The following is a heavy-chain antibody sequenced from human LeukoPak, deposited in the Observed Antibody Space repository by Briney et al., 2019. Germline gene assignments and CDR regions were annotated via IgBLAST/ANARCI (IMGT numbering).Heavy chain of an antibody. D-gene: IGHD1-26*01. V-gene: IGHV3-7*01. CDR2: IKQNGNEK. CDR3: ARAPIGRAYAFDI. CDR1: GFTLNRYW. Sequence: GGSLRLSCAGSGFTLNRYWTSWVRQAAGKGLEWVASIKQNGNEKHYVDSVRGRFIISRDNAENSVSLQMNSLRDEDTAIYYCARAPIGRAYAFDIWGQGTMVTVSS. J-gene: IGHJ3*02.